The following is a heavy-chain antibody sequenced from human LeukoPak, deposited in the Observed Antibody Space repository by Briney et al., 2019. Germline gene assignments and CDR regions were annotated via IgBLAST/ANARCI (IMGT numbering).Heavy chain of an antibody. J-gene: IGHJ4*02. Sequence: GGSLRLSCAASGFTFSSYSMNWVRQAPGKGLEWVSYISSSSSTIYYADSVKGRFTISRDNAKNTLYLQMNSLRAEDTAVYYCAKLRGYSSGCFDYWGQGTLVTVSS. CDR3: AKLRGYSSGCFDY. D-gene: IGHD6-19*01. CDR2: ISSSSSTI. V-gene: IGHV3-48*04. CDR1: GFTFSSYS.